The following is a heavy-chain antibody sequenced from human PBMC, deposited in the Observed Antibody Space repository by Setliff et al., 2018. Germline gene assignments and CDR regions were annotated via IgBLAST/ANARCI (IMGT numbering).Heavy chain of an antibody. D-gene: IGHD1-7*01. CDR1: GFSLTTSGTC. V-gene: IGHV2-70*11. CDR3: ARSRYELPHYYFDY. Sequence: SGPTLVNPTQTLTLTCTFPGFSLTTSGTCVTWIRQPPGKALEWLARIDWDGDKYYNTSLRTRLTLSKDTSKNQVFLTMTNMDPVDTATYYCARSRYELPHYYFDYWGQGILVT. CDR2: IDWDGDK. J-gene: IGHJ4*02.